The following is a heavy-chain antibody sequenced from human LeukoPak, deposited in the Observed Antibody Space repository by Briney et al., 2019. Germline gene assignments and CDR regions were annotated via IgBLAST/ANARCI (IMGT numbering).Heavy chain of an antibody. CDR3: ARRSAAAGIDAFDI. CDR1: GFSFRNYD. V-gene: IGHV3-13*01. D-gene: IGHD6-13*01. Sequence: GGSLRLSCSASGFSFRNYDMHWVRQPTGKGLEWVSVVGTGGDTYYAGSVKGRFTVVRENAKNTLYLQMNSLRAGDTAMYYCARRSAAAGIDAFDIWGQGTMVTVSS. CDR2: VGTGGDT. J-gene: IGHJ3*02.